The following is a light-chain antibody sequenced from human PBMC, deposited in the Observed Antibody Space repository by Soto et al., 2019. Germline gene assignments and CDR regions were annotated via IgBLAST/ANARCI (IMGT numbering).Light chain of an antibody. V-gene: IGKV1-12*01. CDR2: AAS. Sequence: DIQMTQSPSTLSASVGDRVTITCRASQSISSWLAWYQQKPGKAPELLIYAASTLETGVPSRFSGSGSGTDFTLTITSLQPEDFATYYCQQADSFPLTFGGGTYVEIK. CDR3: QQADSFPLT. J-gene: IGKJ4*01. CDR1: QSISSW.